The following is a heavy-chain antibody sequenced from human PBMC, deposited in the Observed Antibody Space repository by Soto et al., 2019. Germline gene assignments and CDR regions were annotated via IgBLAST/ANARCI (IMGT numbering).Heavy chain of an antibody. Sequence: PGGSLRLSCAASGFTFSSYAMHWVRQASGKGLEWVAVISYDGSNKYYADSVKGRFTISRDNSKNTLYLQMNSLRAEDTAVYYCARDSGSGSYYNPGDDYWGQGTLVTVSS. D-gene: IGHD3-10*01. CDR1: GFTFSSYA. CDR2: ISYDGSNK. J-gene: IGHJ4*02. V-gene: IGHV3-30-3*01. CDR3: ARDSGSGSYYNPGDDY.